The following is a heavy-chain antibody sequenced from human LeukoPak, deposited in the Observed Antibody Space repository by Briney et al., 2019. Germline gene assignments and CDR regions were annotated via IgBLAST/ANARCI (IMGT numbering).Heavy chain of an antibody. V-gene: IGHV3-21*01. J-gene: IGHJ4*02. CDR1: GFTFSSYS. Sequence: GGSLRLSCAASGFTFSSYSMNWVRQAPGKGLEWVSSISGGSTYIYYAGSVKGRFTISRDNAKNSLYLQMNSLRAEDTAVYYCARGVNYDSSGYYLVFSFDYWGQGTLVTVSS. CDR2: ISGGSTYI. D-gene: IGHD3-22*01. CDR3: ARGVNYDSSGYYLVFSFDY.